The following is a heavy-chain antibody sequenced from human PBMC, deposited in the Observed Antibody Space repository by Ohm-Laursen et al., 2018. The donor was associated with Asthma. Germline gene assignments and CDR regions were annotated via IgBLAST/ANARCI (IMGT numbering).Heavy chain of an antibody. CDR2: TYYRSKWYN. J-gene: IGHJ6*02. D-gene: IGHD3-16*01. V-gene: IGHV6-1*01. Sequence: PSETLSLTCAISGDSVSSNSVSWNWIRQSPSRGLEWLGRTYYRSKWYNDYAVSVKSRITINPDTSKNQFSLHLNSVTAADTAVYYCARDRLGGPRNPYYYYGMDVWGQGTTVTVSS. CDR3: ARDRLGGPRNPYYYYGMDV. CDR1: GDSVSSNSVS.